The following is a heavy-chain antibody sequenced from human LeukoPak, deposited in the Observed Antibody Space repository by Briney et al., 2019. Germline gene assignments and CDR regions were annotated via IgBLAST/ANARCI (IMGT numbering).Heavy chain of an antibody. Sequence: ASVKVSCKASGGTFISYTISWVRQAPGQGLEWMGRIIPILGIANYAQKFQGRVTITADKSTSTAYMEPSSLRSEDTAVYYCASAPPLEWLSWFDPWGQGTLVTVSS. CDR3: ASAPPLEWLSWFDP. D-gene: IGHD3-3*01. CDR1: GGTFISYT. V-gene: IGHV1-69*02. J-gene: IGHJ5*02. CDR2: IIPILGIA.